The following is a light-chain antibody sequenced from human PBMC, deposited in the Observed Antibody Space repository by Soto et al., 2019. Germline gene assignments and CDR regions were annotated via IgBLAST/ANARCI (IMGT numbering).Light chain of an antibody. Sequence: EIVLTQSPGTLSLSPGERATLSCRASQSVSSSYLAWYQQKPGQAPRHLIHGSSSRATGIPDRFSGNGSGTDFTLSISRLEPEDFAVYYCQQYDRSPCTVGQWTKLEIK. CDR2: GSS. V-gene: IGKV3-20*01. CDR1: QSVSSSY. J-gene: IGKJ2*02. CDR3: QQYDRSPCT.